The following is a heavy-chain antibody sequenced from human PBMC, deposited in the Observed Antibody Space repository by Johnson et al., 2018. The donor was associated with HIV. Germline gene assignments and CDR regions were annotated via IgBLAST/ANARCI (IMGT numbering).Heavy chain of an antibody. CDR3: ARESGGSHYVYAFDI. CDR1: GFTFGDYY. Sequence: EVQLVESGGGLVQPGGSLRLSCAASGFTFGDYYMTWIRQAPGKGLEWVSVIYSGGSTYYADSVKGRFTISGDNSKNTLYLQMNSLRAEDTAVYYCARESGGSHYVYAFDIWGQGTMVTVSS. D-gene: IGHD2-15*01. J-gene: IGHJ3*02. CDR2: IYSGGST. V-gene: IGHV3-66*01.